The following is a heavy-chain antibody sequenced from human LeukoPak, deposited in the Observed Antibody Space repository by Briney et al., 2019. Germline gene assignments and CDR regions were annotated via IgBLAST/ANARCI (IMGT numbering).Heavy chain of an antibody. CDR2: ISCSGGST. CDR1: WLTFSSYA. Sequence: PGGFLGLFFAASWLTFSSYAMRWVRQAPRKGLEWVSAISCSGGSTYYAHSVKGRFTIPSDHSKNKLYLQMNTLRAEDTAVYYCAKERITMVRGAKHYYYYGMDAWGQGTTVTVSS. CDR3: AKERITMVRGAKHYYYYGMDA. J-gene: IGHJ6*02. D-gene: IGHD3-10*01. V-gene: IGHV3-23*01.